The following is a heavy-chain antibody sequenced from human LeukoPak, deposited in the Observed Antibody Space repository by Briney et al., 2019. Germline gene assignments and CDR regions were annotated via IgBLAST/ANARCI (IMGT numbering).Heavy chain of an antibody. Sequence: GGSLRLSCAASGFTFTKFWMSWVRQAPGKGLEWVANIKQDGSEKYYVDSVKGRFIISRDNSENTLSLQMNSPRAEDTAVYYCAKDRSYYDSGGYRNFDYWGQGTLVTVSS. CDR1: GFTFTKFW. V-gene: IGHV3-7*01. CDR3: AKDRSYYDSGGYRNFDY. D-gene: IGHD3-22*01. J-gene: IGHJ4*02. CDR2: IKQDGSEK.